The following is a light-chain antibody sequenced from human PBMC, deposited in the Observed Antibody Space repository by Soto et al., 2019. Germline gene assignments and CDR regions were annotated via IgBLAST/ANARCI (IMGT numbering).Light chain of an antibody. CDR2: GAS. CDR3: QEYGSSRT. J-gene: IGKJ1*01. CDR1: QRVTSSY. Sequence: EIVLTQSPGTLSLSPWERATLSCRASQRVTSSYLAWYQQKPGLAPRLLIYGASSRATGIPDRFSGSGSWTDFPLTINRLEAEDFAVYYCQEYGSSRTFGQGTKVESK. V-gene: IGKV3-20*01.